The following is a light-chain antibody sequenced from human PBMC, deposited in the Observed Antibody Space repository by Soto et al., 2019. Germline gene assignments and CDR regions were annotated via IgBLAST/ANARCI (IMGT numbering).Light chain of an antibody. Sequence: QSALTQPASVSGSPGQSITISCTGTSSDVGGYNYVSWYQQHPGKAPKLMIYDVSNRPSGVSNLFSGSKSGNTASLTISGLQAEDDADYYCSSYTSSSTLVFGTGTKLTVL. CDR2: DVS. CDR1: SSDVGGYNY. V-gene: IGLV2-14*01. J-gene: IGLJ1*01. CDR3: SSYTSSSTLV.